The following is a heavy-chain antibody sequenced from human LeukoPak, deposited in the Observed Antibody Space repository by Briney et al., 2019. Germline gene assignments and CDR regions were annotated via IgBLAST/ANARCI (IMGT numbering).Heavy chain of an antibody. CDR1: GFTFSNAW. CDR2: ISGSSTYI. V-gene: IGHV3-21*01. Sequence: GGSLRLSCAASGFTFSNAWMNWVRQAPGKGLEWVSSISGSSTYIDYADSVKGRFTISRDNAKNALYLQMDSPRAEDTAVYYCLRDHSSGRYFDFWGQGTLVAVSS. J-gene: IGHJ4*02. CDR3: LRDHSSGRYFDF. D-gene: IGHD3-22*01.